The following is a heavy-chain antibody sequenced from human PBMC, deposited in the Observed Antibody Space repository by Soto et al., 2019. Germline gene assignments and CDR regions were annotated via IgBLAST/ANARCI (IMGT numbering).Heavy chain of an antibody. Sequence: GGSLRLSCAASGFTFSSYGMHWVRQAPGKGLEWVAVILNDGSSEYYADSVKGRFTISRDNSKNMLYLQMNSLRVEDTAMYYCANGRYSSPPGMDVWGQGTTVTVSS. J-gene: IGHJ6*02. V-gene: IGHV3-30*18. D-gene: IGHD2-15*01. CDR2: ILNDGSSE. CDR1: GFTFSSYG. CDR3: ANGRYSSPPGMDV.